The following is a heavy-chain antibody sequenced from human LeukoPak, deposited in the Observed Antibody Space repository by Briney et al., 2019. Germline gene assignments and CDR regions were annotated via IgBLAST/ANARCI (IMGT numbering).Heavy chain of an antibody. CDR2: INIGGTNT. J-gene: IGHJ5*02. CDR1: GFTFNDYY. CDR3: ATDGARFDT. V-gene: IGHV3-11*01. Sequence: PGGSLRLSCAASGFTFNDYYMSWIRQAPGKGLEWLSYINIGGTNTHYADSVKGRFTISRDNAKKFLYLEMNNLRAEDTAVYYCATDGARFDTWGQGVLVTVSS.